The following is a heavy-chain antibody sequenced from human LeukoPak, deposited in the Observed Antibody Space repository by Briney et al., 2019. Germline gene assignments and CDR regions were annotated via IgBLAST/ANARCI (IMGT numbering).Heavy chain of an antibody. V-gene: IGHV3-30-3*01. Sequence: GRSLRLSCAASGFTFSSYAMHWVRQAPGKGLEWVAVISYDGSNKYYADSVKGRFTISRDNSKNTLYLQMNSLRAEDTAVYYCARPLVGYCSGGSCPLLFWGQGTMVTVSS. D-gene: IGHD2-15*01. J-gene: IGHJ3*01. CDR2: ISYDGSNK. CDR3: ARPLVGYCSGGSCPLLF. CDR1: GFTFSSYA.